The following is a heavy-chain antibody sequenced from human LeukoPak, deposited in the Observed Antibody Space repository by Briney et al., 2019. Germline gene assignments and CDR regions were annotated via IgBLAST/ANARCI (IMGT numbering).Heavy chain of an antibody. Sequence: PGGSLRLSCEASGFTFNNYWMSWVRQAPGKGLEWVANIKQDGSDRYYVDSVKGRFAISRDNAKNSLYLQMNSLRAEDTALYYCAKDIGCSSTTCYTSRNYGMDVWGQGTTVTVSS. J-gene: IGHJ6*02. D-gene: IGHD2-2*02. CDR3: AKDIGCSSTTCYTSRNYGMDV. CDR2: IKQDGSDR. CDR1: GFTFNNYW. V-gene: IGHV3-7*03.